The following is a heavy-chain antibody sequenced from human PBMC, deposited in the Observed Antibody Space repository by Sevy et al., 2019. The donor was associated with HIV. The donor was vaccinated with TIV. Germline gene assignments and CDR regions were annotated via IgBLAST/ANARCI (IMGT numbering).Heavy chain of an antibody. CDR3: ASRNHYGDYDIGYYFDY. CDR1: GGSISSSSYY. V-gene: IGHV4-39*01. Sequence: SETLSLTCTVSGGSISSSSYYWGWIRQPPGKGLEWIGSIYYSGSTYYNPSLKSRVTISVDTSKNQFSLKLSSVTAADTAVYYCASRNHYGDYDIGYYFDYWGQGTLVTVSS. CDR2: IYYSGST. J-gene: IGHJ4*02. D-gene: IGHD4-17*01.